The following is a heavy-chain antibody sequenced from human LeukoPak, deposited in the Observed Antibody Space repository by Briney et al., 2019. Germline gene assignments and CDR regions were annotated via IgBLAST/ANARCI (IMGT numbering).Heavy chain of an antibody. CDR2: ISYSGDTM. CDR3: AKDGQLGGSSWFTLYFDY. J-gene: IGHJ4*02. Sequence: KPGGSLRLSCAASEFTFSDYYMSWIRQAPGKGLEWVSYISYSGDTMSYADSVKGRFTVSRDNAKNSLYLQMNSLRPEDTAVYYCAKDGQLGGSSWFTLYFDYWGQGTLVTVSS. D-gene: IGHD6-13*01. CDR1: EFTFSDYY. V-gene: IGHV3-11*04.